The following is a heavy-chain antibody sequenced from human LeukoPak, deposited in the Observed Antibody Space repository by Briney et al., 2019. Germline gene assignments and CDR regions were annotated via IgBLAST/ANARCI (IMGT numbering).Heavy chain of an antibody. D-gene: IGHD3-22*01. V-gene: IGHV4-59*01. J-gene: IGHJ5*02. CDR1: GGSISSYY. CDR2: IYYSGST. Sequence: ASETLSLTCTVSGGSISSYYWSWIRQPPGKGLEWIGYIYYSGSTNYNPSLKSRVTISVDTSKNQFSLKLSSVTAADTAVYYCARDRVDYYDSGGYYYVGGFDPWGQGTLVTVSS. CDR3: ARDRVDYYDSGGYYYVGGFDP.